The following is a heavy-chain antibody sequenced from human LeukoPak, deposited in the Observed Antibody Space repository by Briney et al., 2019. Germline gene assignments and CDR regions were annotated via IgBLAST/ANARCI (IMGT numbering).Heavy chain of an antibody. CDR2: TKEDGSEK. CDR1: GFTFSSRW. D-gene: IGHD2-15*01. V-gene: IGHV3-7*01. J-gene: IGHJ4*01. Sequence: QSGGSLRLSCAASGFTFSSRWMSWVRQAPGKGLEWVANTKEDGSEKYYVDSVKGRFTISRDNARNSLFLQMNRLRVDDTAMYYCARDSGGYDLWGHGTLVTVS. CDR3: ARDSGGYDL.